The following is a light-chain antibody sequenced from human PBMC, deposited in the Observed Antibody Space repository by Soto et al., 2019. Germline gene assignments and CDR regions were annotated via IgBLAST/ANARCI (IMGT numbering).Light chain of an antibody. Sequence: EIVMTQSPATLSVSPGERATLSCRASQSVSSNLAWYQQIPGQAPRLLIYGASTRATGTPARFSGSGSGTEFTLTVASLQSEDLVVYYCQQYDAWPLTFGGGTKVEI. CDR1: QSVSSN. V-gene: IGKV3-15*01. CDR2: GAS. J-gene: IGKJ4*01. CDR3: QQYDAWPLT.